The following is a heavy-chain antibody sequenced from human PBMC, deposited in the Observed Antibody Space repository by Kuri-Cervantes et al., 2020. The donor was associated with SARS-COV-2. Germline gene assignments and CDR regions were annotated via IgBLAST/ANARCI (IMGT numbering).Heavy chain of an antibody. D-gene: IGHD2-2*01. V-gene: IGHV3-30*02. CDR3: AKGSASWASYIDN. Sequence: GESLKISCAASGFTFSSYSMNWVRQAPGKGLEWVAFIRYDGSDKYYADSVKGRFTISRDSSKNTLYLQMNSLRAEDTAVYYCAKGSASWASYIDNWGQGTLVTVSS. J-gene: IGHJ4*02. CDR2: IRYDGSDK. CDR1: GFTFSSYS.